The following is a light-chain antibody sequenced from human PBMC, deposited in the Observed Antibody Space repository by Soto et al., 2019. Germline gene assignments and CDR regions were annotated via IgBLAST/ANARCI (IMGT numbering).Light chain of an antibody. J-gene: IGKJ1*01. CDR2: KAS. Sequence: DIQMTQSPSTLSGSVGDRVTITCRASQTISSWLAWYQQKPGKAPKLLIYKASTLKSGVPSRFSGSASGTESTLTISSLQPDDFATYYCQHYNSDSDAFGQGTKVELK. CDR3: QHYNSDSDA. CDR1: QTISSW. V-gene: IGKV1-5*03.